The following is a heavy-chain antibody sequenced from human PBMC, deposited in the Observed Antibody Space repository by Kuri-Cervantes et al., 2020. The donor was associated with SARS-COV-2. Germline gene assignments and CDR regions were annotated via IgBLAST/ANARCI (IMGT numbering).Heavy chain of an antibody. Sequence: GESLKISCAASGSTFSSYAMHWVRQAPGKGLEWVAVISYDGSNKYYADSVKGRFTISRDNSKNTLYLQMNSLRAEDTAVYYCASGYSGSYSYFQHWGQGTLVTVSS. CDR3: ASGYSGSYSYFQH. J-gene: IGHJ1*01. CDR1: GSTFSSYA. D-gene: IGHD1-26*01. V-gene: IGHV3-30*04. CDR2: ISYDGSNK.